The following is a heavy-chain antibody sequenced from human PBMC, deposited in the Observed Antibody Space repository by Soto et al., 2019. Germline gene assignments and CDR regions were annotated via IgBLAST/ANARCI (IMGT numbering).Heavy chain of an antibody. Sequence: GGSLRLSCAASGFTFSSYAMSWVRQAPGKGLEWVSAISGSGGSTYYADSVKGRFTISRDNSKNTLYLQMNSLRAEDTAVYYCARSHDILTGYYIDYGGQGTLVTVSS. CDR1: GFTFSSYA. CDR3: ARSHDILTGYYIDY. J-gene: IGHJ4*02. V-gene: IGHV3-23*01. CDR2: ISGSGGST. D-gene: IGHD3-9*01.